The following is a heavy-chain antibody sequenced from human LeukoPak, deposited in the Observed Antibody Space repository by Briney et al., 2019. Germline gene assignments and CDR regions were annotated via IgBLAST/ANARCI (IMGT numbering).Heavy chain of an antibody. CDR2: IYDSGST. CDR3: ARHYGP. V-gene: IGHV4-39*01. CDR1: GGSFSGYY. J-gene: IGHJ5*02. D-gene: IGHD3-10*01. Sequence: PSETLSLTCTVYGGSFSGYYWSWIRQPPGKGLEWIGSIYDSGSTYYNPSLKSRVTISVDTSKNQFSLKLNSVTAADTAVYYCARHYGPWGQGTLVTVSS.